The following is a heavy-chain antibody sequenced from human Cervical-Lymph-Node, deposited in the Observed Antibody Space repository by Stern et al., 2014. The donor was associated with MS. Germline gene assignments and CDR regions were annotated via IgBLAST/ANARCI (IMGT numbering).Heavy chain of an antibody. D-gene: IGHD5-24*01. J-gene: IGHJ4*02. V-gene: IGHV3-23*04. Sequence: VQLVESGGGLVRPGESLRLSCAASGFTFNNYAMTWVRPAPGKGLEWVSLISSNSDTTDYADSVKGRFSIARDNSKNTLYLQRNSLRAEDTAIYYCVKHRAGYKTDNDFWGQGTLVTVSS. CDR3: VKHRAGYKTDNDF. CDR1: GFTFNNYA. CDR2: ISSNSDTT.